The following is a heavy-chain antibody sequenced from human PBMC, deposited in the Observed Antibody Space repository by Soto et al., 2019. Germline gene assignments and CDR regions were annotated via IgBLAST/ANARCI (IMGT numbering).Heavy chain of an antibody. CDR1: GFTFTSSA. Sequence: MPLVQSGPEVKKPGTSVKVSCKASGFTFTSSAVQWVRQARGQRLEWIGWIVVGSGNTNYAQKFQERVTITRDMSTSTAYMELSSLRSEDTAVYYCAADPYCGGDCYSHGMDVWGQGTTVTVSS. CDR2: IVVGSGNT. V-gene: IGHV1-58*01. J-gene: IGHJ6*02. CDR3: AADPYCGGDCYSHGMDV. D-gene: IGHD2-21*02.